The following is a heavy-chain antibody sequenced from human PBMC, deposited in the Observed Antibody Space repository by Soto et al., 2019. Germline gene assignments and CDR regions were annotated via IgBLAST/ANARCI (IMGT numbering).Heavy chain of an antibody. D-gene: IGHD4-17*01. CDR2: INSDGNNT. CDR3: ARDVARFYGNYARPGMYV. V-gene: IGHV3-74*01. J-gene: IGHJ6*02. Sequence: PGGSLRLSCAASGFTFSNYWMHWVRQTLEKGLVWLSRINSDGNNTTYADSVKGRFTISRDNAQNMLYLQMNSLRADDTAVYYCARDVARFYGNYARPGMYVWAQSTKVTVS. CDR1: GFTFSNYW.